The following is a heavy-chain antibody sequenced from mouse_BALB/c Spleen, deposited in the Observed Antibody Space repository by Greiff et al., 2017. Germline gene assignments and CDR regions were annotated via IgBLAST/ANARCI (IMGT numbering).Heavy chain of an antibody. D-gene: IGHD2-14*01. CDR2: ISSGGST. J-gene: IGHJ4*01. CDR3: ARAYYGYDGGAMDY. CDR1: GFTFSSYA. V-gene: IGHV5-6-5*01. Sequence: EVQGVESGGGLVKPGGSLKLSCAASGFTFSSYAMSWVRQTPEKRLEWVASISSGGSTYYPDSVKGRFTISRDNARNILYLQMSSLRSEDTAMYYCARAYYGYDGGAMDYWGQGTSVTVSS.